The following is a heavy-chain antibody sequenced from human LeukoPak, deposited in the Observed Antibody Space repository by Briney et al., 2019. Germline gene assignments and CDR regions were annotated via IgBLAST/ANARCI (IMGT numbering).Heavy chain of an antibody. D-gene: IGHD5-12*01. J-gene: IGHJ4*02. Sequence: GGSLRLSCAASGFTFSSYAMSWVRQAPGKGLEWVSTISGGGGTYYADSVKRRFTISRDNSKNTLYLQMNSLRAEDTAVYYCAKTLRSSYYFDYWGQGALVTVSS. V-gene: IGHV3-23*01. CDR3: AKTLRSSYYFDY. CDR2: ISGGGGT. CDR1: GFTFSSYA.